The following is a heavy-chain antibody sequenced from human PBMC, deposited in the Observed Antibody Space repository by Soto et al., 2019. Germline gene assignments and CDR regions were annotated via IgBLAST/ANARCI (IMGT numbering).Heavy chain of an antibody. CDR2: MNPNSGNT. D-gene: IGHD7-27*01. J-gene: IGHJ6*02. CDR1: GYTFTRYD. Sequence: ASVKVSFKASGYTFTRYDINWLRQATGQGLEWMGWMNPNSGNTGYAQKFQGRVTMTRNTSISTAYMELSSLRSEDTAVYYCARAPRNYYYGMDVWSQGTTVTVSS. CDR3: ARAPRNYYYGMDV. V-gene: IGHV1-8*01.